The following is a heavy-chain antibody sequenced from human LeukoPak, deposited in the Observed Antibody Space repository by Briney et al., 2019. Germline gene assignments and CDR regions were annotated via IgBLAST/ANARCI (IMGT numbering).Heavy chain of an antibody. CDR3: ARGFGGNSWFDP. CDR2: INYDGNTT. CDR1: GFTFSTYW. Sequence: GVSLRLSCAASGFTFSTYWMHWVRQAPGKGLVWVSRINYDGNTTTYADSVKGRFTISRDNAKNMLYLHMNSLRPEDAAVYYCARGFGGNSWFDPWGQGTLVTVSS. J-gene: IGHJ5*02. V-gene: IGHV3-74*01. D-gene: IGHD4-23*01.